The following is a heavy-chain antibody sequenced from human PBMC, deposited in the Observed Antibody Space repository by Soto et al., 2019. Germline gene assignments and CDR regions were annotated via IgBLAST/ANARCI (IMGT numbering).Heavy chain of an antibody. J-gene: IGHJ6*02. CDR3: ARGLRYSYGFAYYYGGMDV. V-gene: IGHV4-34*01. CDR1: GGSFSGYY. CDR2: INHSGST. D-gene: IGHD5-18*01. Sequence: QVQLQQWGAGLLKPSETLSLTCAVYGGSFSGYYWSWIRQPPGKGLAWIGEINHSGSTNYNPSLKIRVTISVDTSKNQFSLKLSSVTAADTAVYYCARGLRYSYGFAYYYGGMDVWGQGTTVPGSS.